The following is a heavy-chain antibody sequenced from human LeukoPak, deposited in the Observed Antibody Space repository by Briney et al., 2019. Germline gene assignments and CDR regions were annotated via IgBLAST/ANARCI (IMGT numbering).Heavy chain of an antibody. Sequence: GGSLRLSCAASGSTFSSYEMNWVRQAPGKGLEWVSYISSSSSTIYYADSVKGRFTISRDNAKNSLYLQMNSLRAEDTAVYYCARGIVVVTAIMVSEYFQHWGQGTLVTVSS. V-gene: IGHV3-48*03. CDR3: ARGIVVVTAIMVSEYFQH. J-gene: IGHJ1*01. CDR1: GSTFSSYE. CDR2: ISSSSSTI. D-gene: IGHD2-21*02.